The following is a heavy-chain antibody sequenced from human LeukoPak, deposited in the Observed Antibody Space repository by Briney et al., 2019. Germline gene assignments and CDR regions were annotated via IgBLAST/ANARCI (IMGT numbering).Heavy chain of an antibody. D-gene: IGHD2-8*02. Sequence: PGGSLRLSCVASGFTFSDYYMHWVRQAPGKGPVWVAHMSRDGSVIDHADSVRGRFTISRDNAKSTLYLQMNSLRAEDTAVYYCGRGGLVASIDIWGQGTMVIVSS. CDR2: MSRDGSVI. CDR1: GFTFSDYY. J-gene: IGHJ3*02. V-gene: IGHV3-74*01. CDR3: GRGGLVASIDI.